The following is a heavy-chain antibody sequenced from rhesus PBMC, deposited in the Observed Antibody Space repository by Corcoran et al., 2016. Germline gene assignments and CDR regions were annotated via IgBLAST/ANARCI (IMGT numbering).Heavy chain of an antibody. V-gene: IGHV4-122*02. D-gene: IGHD1-44*02. Sequence: QVQLQESGPGLVKPSETLSLTCAVSGCSISSIYYYLSWVRQAPVNGLEWVGYISNSGSTSYNPYLKSRVTISRDTSKNQFSLKLSSVTAADTAVYYCARLGATPSSNSLDVWGRGVLVTVSS. J-gene: IGHJ5-2*02. CDR1: GCSISSIYYY. CDR3: ARLGATPSSNSLDV. CDR2: ISNSGST.